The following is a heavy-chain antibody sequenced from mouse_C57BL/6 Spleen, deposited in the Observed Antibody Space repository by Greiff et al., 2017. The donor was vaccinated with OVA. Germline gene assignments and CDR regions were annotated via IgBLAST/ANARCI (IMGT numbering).Heavy chain of an antibody. CDR2: INPGSGGT. D-gene: IGHD1-1*01. J-gene: IGHJ1*03. Sequence: VKLMESGAELVRPGTSVKVSCKASGYAFTNYLIEWVKQRPGQGLEWIGVINPGSGGTNYNEKFKGKATLTADKSSSTAYMQLSSLTSEDSAVYFCARGHYYGSSYGGYFDVWGTGTTVTVSS. CDR1: GYAFTNYL. CDR3: ARGHYYGSSYGGYFDV. V-gene: IGHV1-54*01.